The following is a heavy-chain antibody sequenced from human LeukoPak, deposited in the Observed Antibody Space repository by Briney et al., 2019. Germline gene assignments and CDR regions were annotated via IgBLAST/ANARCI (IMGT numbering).Heavy chain of an antibody. CDR1: GGSISSYY. CDR3: ARDLQQDGYSDY. Sequence: SETLSLTCSVSGGSISSYYWNWIRQPPGKGLEWIGYIYYSGSTNYNPSLKSRVTISVDTSKNQFSLKLSSVTAADTAVYYCARDLQQDGYSDYWGQGTLVTVSS. J-gene: IGHJ4*02. D-gene: IGHD5-24*01. V-gene: IGHV4-59*01. CDR2: IYYSGST.